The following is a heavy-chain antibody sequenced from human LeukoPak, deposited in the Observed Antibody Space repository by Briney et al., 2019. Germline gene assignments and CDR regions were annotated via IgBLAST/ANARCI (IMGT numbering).Heavy chain of an antibody. CDR1: VFTFSSYV. CDR2: ISYDVSNK. D-gene: IGHD1-14*01. J-gene: IGHJ4*02. V-gene: IGHV3-30*18. CDR3: AKESRSYLDY. Sequence: PGGALRLSCAASVFTFSSYVRHCVRQAPGKGLEWGAVISYDVSNKYYAYSVKGRFTISRDNSKSTLYLQMTSLRAEARAVYSCAKESRSYLDYWGQGTLVTVSS.